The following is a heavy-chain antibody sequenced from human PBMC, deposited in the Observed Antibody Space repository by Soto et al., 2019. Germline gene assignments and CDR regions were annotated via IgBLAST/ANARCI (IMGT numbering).Heavy chain of an antibody. CDR2: IKQDGSET. J-gene: IGHJ4*02. V-gene: IGHV3-7*01. D-gene: IGHD3-22*01. CDR3: ARGSRLWYYYDSSGYPDY. Sequence: PGGSLRLSCVASGFTVSSCAMTWVRQSPGKGLEWVANIKQDGSETNYADSVKGRFTISRDNSKNTLYLQMNSLRAEDTAVYYCARGSRLWYYYDSSGYPDYWGQGTLVTVSS. CDR1: GFTVSSCA.